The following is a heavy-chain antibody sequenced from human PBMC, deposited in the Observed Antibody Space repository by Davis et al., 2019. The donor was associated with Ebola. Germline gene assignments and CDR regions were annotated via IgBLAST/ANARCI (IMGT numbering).Heavy chain of an antibody. CDR3: AGGYYYYGMDV. J-gene: IGHJ6*02. CDR1: GYTFTSYD. V-gene: IGHV1-8*01. Sequence: ASVKVSCKPSGYTFTSYDINWVRQATGQGLEWMGWMNPNSGNTGYAQKFQGRVTITADKSTSTAYMELSSLRSEDTAVYYCAGGYYYYGMDVWGQGTTVTVSS. CDR2: MNPNSGNT.